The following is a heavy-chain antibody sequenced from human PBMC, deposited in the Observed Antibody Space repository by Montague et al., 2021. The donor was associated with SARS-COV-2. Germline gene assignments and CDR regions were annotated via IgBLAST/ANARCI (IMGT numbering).Heavy chain of an antibody. CDR1: GFTFSSYG. D-gene: IGHD7-27*01. J-gene: IGHJ4*02. Sequence: SLRLSCAASGFTFSSYGMHWVRQAPGQGLEWVAVIWYDGSNKYYAESVKGRFTISRDNSKNTLYLQMNSLRAEDTAVYYCARELLVTGDIDYWGQGTLVTVSS. V-gene: IGHV3-33*01. CDR3: ARELLVTGDIDY. CDR2: IWYDGSNK.